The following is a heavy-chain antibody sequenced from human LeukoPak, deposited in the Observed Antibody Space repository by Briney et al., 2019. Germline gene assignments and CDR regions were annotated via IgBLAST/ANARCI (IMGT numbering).Heavy chain of an antibody. CDR3: WGGYDIVVVPAALNWFDP. J-gene: IGHJ5*02. CDR2: ISYDGSNK. V-gene: IGHV3-30-3*01. CDR1: GFTFSSYA. D-gene: IGHD2-2*01. Sequence: GGSLRLSCAASGFTFSSYAMHWVRQAPGKGLEWVAVISYDGSNKYYADSVKGRFTISRDNSKNTLYLQMNSLRAEDTAVYYRWGGYDIVVVPAALNWFDPWGQGTLVTVSS.